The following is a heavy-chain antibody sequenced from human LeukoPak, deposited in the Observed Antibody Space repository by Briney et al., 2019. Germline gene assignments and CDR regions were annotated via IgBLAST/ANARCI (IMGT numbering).Heavy chain of an antibody. V-gene: IGHV3-23*01. J-gene: IGHJ4*02. Sequence: GGSLRLSCAASRFTFSSHAMTWVRQVPGKGLEWVSAISGGGGTTYYADSVKGRFIISRDNSKNTLYLQMNSLRAEDTATYYCAKPDSPLSYYMVDYWGQGTQVTVSS. CDR3: AKPDSPLSYYMVDY. CDR1: RFTFSSHA. CDR2: ISGGGGTT. D-gene: IGHD3-22*01.